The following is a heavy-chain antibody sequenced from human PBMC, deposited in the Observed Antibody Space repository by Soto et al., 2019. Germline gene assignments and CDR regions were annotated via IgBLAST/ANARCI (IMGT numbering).Heavy chain of an antibody. Sequence: EVQLVESGGGLVQPGRSLRLSCAASGFTFDDYAMHWVRQAPGKGLEWVSGISWNSGSIGYADSVKGRFTISRDNAKNSLYLQMNSLRAEDMALYYCAKGSLLRPTGYFDLWGRGTLVTVSS. D-gene: IGHD3-16*01. CDR1: GFTFDDYA. J-gene: IGHJ2*01. CDR3: AKGSLLRPTGYFDL. CDR2: ISWNSGSI. V-gene: IGHV3-9*03.